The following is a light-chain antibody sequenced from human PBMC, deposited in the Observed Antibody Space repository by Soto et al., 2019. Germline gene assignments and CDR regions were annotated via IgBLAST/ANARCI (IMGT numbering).Light chain of an antibody. J-gene: IGKJ1*01. CDR3: QQGT. Sequence: DIQMTQSPSTLSASVGGRVTITCRASQSISSWLAWYQQKPGKAPKLLIYDASSLESGVPSRFSGSGSGTEFTLTISSLQPDDFATYYCQQGTFGQGTKVDIK. V-gene: IGKV1-5*01. CDR2: DAS. CDR1: QSISSW.